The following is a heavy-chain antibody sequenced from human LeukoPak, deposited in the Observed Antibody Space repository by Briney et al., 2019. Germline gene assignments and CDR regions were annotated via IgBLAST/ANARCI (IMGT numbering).Heavy chain of an antibody. CDR3: AGGYEADYYYMDV. CDR1: GGSISSYY. V-gene: IGHV4-59*12. Sequence: SETLSLTCAVSGGSISSYYWSWIRQPPGKGLEWIGDIYYSGSTNYNPSLKSRVTISVDTSKNQFSLKLSSVTAADTAVDYCAGGYEADYYYMDVWWKKTTIAISS. CDR2: IYYSGST. J-gene: IGHJ6*03. D-gene: IGHD1-1*01.